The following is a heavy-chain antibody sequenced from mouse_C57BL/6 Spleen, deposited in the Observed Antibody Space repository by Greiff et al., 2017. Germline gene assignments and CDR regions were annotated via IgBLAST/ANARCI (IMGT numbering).Heavy chain of an antibody. D-gene: IGHD2-3*01. CDR2: INPGSGGT. CDR1: GYAFTNYL. J-gene: IGHJ4*01. CDR3: ARGGLLRRDAMDY. V-gene: IGHV1-54*01. Sequence: VQLQQSGAELVRPGTSVKVSCKASGYAFTNYLIEWVKQRPGQGLEWIGVINPGSGGTNYNEKFKGKATLTADKSSSTAYMQLSSLTSEDSAVYFCARGGLLRRDAMDYWGQGTSVTVSS.